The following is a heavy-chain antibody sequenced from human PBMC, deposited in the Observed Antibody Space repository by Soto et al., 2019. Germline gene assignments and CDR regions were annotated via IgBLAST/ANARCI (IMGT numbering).Heavy chain of an antibody. CDR2: INPNSGGT. Sequence: QVQLVQSGAEVKKPGASVKVSCKASGYTFTGYYMHWVRQAPGQGLEWMGWINPNSGGTNYAQKFQGWVTMTRDTSISTAYMELSRLRSDDTAVYYCARSGISRVEYSVYDPRFYFDYWGQGTLVTVSS. D-gene: IGHD5-12*01. CDR1: GYTFTGYY. CDR3: ARSGISRVEYSVYDPRFYFDY. J-gene: IGHJ4*02. V-gene: IGHV1-2*04.